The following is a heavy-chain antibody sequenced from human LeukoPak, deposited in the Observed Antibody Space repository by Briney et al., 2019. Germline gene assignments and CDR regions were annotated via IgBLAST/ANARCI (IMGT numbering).Heavy chain of an antibody. D-gene: IGHD3-10*01. CDR3: ARVGTHYYYGSGSYYTPAHYYYYMDV. V-gene: IGHV3-21*01. CDR2: ISSSSSYI. Sequence: GGSLRLSCAASGFTFSSYSMNWVRQAPGKGLEWVSSISSSSSYIYYADSVKGRFTISRDNAKNSLYLQMNSLRAEDTAVYYCARVGTHYYYGSGSYYTPAHYYYYMDVWGKGTTVTISS. J-gene: IGHJ6*03. CDR1: GFTFSSYS.